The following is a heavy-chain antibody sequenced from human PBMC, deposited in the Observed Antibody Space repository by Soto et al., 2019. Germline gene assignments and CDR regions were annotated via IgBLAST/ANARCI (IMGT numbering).Heavy chain of an antibody. CDR3: AKDMNNWNYAPYYGMDV. D-gene: IGHD1-7*01. J-gene: IGHJ6*02. CDR2: ISWNSGSI. V-gene: IGHV3-9*01. CDR1: GFTFDDYA. Sequence: SLRLSCAASGFTFDDYAMHWVRQAPGKGLEWVSGISWNSGSIGYADSVKGRFTISRDNAKNSLYLQMNSLRAEDTALYYCAKDMNNWNYAPYYGMDVWGQGTTVTVSS.